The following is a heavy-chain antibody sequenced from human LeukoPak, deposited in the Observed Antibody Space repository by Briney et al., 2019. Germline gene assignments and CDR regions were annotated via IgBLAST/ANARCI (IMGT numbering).Heavy chain of an antibody. CDR1: GGSISSGSYY. V-gene: IGHV4-61*02. Sequence: KASETLSLTCTVSGGSISSGSYYWSWIRQPAGKGLEWIGRIYTSGSTNYNPSLKSRVTISVDTSKNQFSLKLSSVTAADTAVYYCARDQFLDCGGGSCRNWFDPWGQGTLVTVSS. CDR3: ARDQFLDCGGGSCRNWFDP. D-gene: IGHD2-15*01. J-gene: IGHJ5*02. CDR2: IYTSGST.